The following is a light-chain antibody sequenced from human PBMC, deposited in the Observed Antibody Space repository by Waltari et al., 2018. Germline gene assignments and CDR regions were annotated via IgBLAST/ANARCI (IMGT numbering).Light chain of an antibody. Sequence: QSALTQPASVSGSPGQSITLPCTGTSSDVRSYNYVSCYQQYPGKAPKLLFYAVTLRRSGVSDRFSGSKSGNTASLTISGLQAEDEADYYCCSYAGDSLYVFGTGTTVTV. CDR3: CSYAGDSLYV. V-gene: IGLV2-23*02. J-gene: IGLJ1*01. CDR2: AVT. CDR1: SSDVRSYNY.